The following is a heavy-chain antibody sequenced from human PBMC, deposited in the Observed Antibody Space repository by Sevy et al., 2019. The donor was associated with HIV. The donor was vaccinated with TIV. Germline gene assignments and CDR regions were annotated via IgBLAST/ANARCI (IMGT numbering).Heavy chain of an antibody. D-gene: IGHD6-25*01. CDR1: GFTFDDYA. CDR3: AKDIGEAAGYYFDY. CDR2: ISGNSASI. V-gene: IGHV3-9*01. J-gene: IGHJ4*02. Sequence: GGSLRLSCAASGFTFDDYAMPWVRQAPGKGLEWVSGISGNSASIGYADSVKGRFTISRDNAKNSLYLQMNSLRAEDTALYYCAKDIGEAAGYYFDYWGQGTLVTVSS.